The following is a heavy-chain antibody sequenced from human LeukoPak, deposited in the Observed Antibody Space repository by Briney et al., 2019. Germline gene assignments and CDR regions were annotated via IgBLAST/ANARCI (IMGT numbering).Heavy chain of an antibody. CDR2: TSGSGGST. D-gene: IGHD1-26*01. CDR1: GFTFSSYA. CDR3: AKDTPPQRGVRGAFDI. V-gene: IGHV3-23*01. J-gene: IGHJ3*02. Sequence: GGSLRLSCAASGFTFSSYAMSWVRQAPGKGLEWVSATSGSGGSTYYADSVKGRFTISRDNSKNTLYLQMNSLRAEDTAVYYCAKDTPPQRGVRGAFDIWGQGTMVTVSS.